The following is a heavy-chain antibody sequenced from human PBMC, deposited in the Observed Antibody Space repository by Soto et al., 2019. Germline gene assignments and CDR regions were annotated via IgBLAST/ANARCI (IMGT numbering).Heavy chain of an antibody. CDR2: IIPIFGTA. CDR1: GDTFSSYA. CDR3: ARGVAPTANEEYYFDY. Sequence: QVQLVQSGAEVKKPGSSMKVSCKASGDTFSSYAISWVRQAPGQGLEWMGVIIPIFGTANYAQKFQGRVTITADTSTSTAYMDPSSLRSEDTAVYYCARGVAPTANEEYYFDYWGQGTLVTVSS. D-gene: IGHD2-2*01. J-gene: IGHJ4*02. V-gene: IGHV1-69*06.